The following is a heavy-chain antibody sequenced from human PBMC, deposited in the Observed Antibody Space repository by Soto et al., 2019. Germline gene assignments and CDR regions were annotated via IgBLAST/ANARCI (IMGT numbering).Heavy chain of an antibody. J-gene: IGHJ6*02. CDR3: ARARNYGSGSQNYYYYYGMDV. CDR2: INAGNGNT. CDR1: GYTFTSYA. Sequence: ASVKVSCKASGYTFTSYAMHWVRQAPGQRLERMGWINAGNGNTKYSQKFQGRVTITRDTSASTAYMELSSLRSEDTAVYYCARARNYGSGSQNYYYYYGMDVWGQGTAVTVSS. V-gene: IGHV1-3*01. D-gene: IGHD3-10*01.